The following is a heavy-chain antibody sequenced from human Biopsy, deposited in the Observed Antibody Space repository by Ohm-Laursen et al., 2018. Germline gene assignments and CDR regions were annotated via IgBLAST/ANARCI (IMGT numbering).Heavy chain of an antibody. CDR3: ARVRGGFLEWFDY. J-gene: IGHJ5*01. Sequence: PSQTLSLTWTVSGESMGTYYWTWIRQPPGKGLEWIASIYYSGTTNKNPSLKSRATISVDTSKRQFYLELSSVTAADTAIYYCARVRGGFLEWFDYWGQGTLITVSS. CDR1: GESMGTYY. V-gene: IGHV4-59*01. CDR2: IYYSGTT. D-gene: IGHD3-3*01.